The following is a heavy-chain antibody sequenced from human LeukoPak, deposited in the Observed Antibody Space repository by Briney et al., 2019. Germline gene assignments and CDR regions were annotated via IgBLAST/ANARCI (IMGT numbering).Heavy chain of an antibody. Sequence: GGSLRLSCAASGFTFSSYTMSWVREAPGKGLEWVSSISSSINYIYHADSVKGRFTISRDDAQNSVYLEMNSLKDEDTAVYYCARSRTSSPYDKNLNFWGQGTLVIVSS. J-gene: IGHJ4*02. CDR2: ISSSINYI. CDR1: GFTFSSYT. V-gene: IGHV3-21*01. D-gene: IGHD1-14*01. CDR3: ARSRTSSPYDKNLNF.